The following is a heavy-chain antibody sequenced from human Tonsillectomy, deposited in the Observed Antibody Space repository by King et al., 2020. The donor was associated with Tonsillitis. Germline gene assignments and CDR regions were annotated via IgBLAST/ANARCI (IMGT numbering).Heavy chain of an antibody. CDR1: GASISSTNSY. Sequence: QLQESGPGLVKPSETLSLTCTVSGASISSTNSYWGWVRQPPGKGLEWIGTISYSGSTYYNPSLKSRVTISVATSKNQFSLKLSSVTAADTAVFYCAYRLPFPTYSSSWFFDYWGQGALVTVSS. CDR2: ISYSGST. D-gene: IGHD6-13*01. V-gene: IGHV4-39*01. J-gene: IGHJ4*02. CDR3: AYRLPFPTYSSSWFFDY.